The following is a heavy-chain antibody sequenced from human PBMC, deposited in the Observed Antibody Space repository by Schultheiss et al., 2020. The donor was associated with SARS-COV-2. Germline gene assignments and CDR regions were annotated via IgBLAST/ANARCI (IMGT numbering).Heavy chain of an antibody. Sequence: GGSLRLSCAASGFTFSSYVMRWVRQAPGKGLEWVASIDGSSRTSYADSVKGRFTISRDNSKDTLYLQMNSLRTEDTAVYYCARRENAPGPFDYWGQGTLVTVSS. J-gene: IGHJ4*02. CDR2: IDGSSRT. CDR3: ARRENAPGPFDY. CDR1: GFTFSSYV. V-gene: IGHV3-66*02.